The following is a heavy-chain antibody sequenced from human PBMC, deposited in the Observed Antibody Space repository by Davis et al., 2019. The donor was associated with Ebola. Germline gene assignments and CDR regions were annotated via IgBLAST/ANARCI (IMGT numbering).Heavy chain of an antibody. CDR3: TRGGYYNSGSYVTPTFDY. CDR1: GFTFSIYT. V-gene: IGHV3-74*01. J-gene: IGHJ4*02. Sequence: GESLKISCAASGFTFSIYTMNWVRQAPGKGLVWVSRIKSDGSSISYADSVKGRFTISRDNAKNTLYLQMNSLRAEDTDMYYCTRGGYYNSGSYVTPTFDYWGQGTLVTVSS. D-gene: IGHD3-10*01. CDR2: IKSDGSSI.